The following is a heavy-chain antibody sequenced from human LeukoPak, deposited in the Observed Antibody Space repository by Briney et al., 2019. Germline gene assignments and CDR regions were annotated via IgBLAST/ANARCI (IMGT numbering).Heavy chain of an antibody. J-gene: IGHJ3*01. Sequence: GGSLRLSCAASGFTFSNAWMSWVRQAPGKGLEWVSFLSSGSSVLNYADSVRGRFAISRDDAKSSLYLQMNSLRDEDTAVYYCARNNGLPEDAFDLWGQGTMVTVSS. CDR1: GFTFSNAW. D-gene: IGHD2-8*01. CDR3: ARNNGLPEDAFDL. V-gene: IGHV3-21*01. CDR2: LSSGSSVL.